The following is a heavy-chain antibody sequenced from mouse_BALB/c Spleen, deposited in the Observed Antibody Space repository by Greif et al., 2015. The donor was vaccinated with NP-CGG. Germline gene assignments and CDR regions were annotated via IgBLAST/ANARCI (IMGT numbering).Heavy chain of an antibody. CDR2: ISSGSSTT. CDR3: ARGDSWFAY. CDR1: GFTFSSFG. D-gene: IGHD3-3*01. V-gene: IGHV5-17*02. Sequence: EVKLMESGGGLVQPGGSRKLSCAASGFTFSSFGMHWVRQAPEKGLEWVAYISSGSSTTYYADTVKGRFTISRDNPKNTLFLQMTSLRSEDTAMYYCARGDSWFAYWGQGTLVTVSA. J-gene: IGHJ3*01.